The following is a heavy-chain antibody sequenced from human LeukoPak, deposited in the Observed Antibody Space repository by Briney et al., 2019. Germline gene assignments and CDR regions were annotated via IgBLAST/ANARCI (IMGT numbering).Heavy chain of an antibody. CDR3: ARDRGYCSSTTCYDRFMDV. CDR1: GFTFSSYS. V-gene: IGHV3-21*01. CDR2: ISSGDNYR. J-gene: IGHJ6*03. D-gene: IGHD2-2*01. Sequence: GGSLRLSCAASGFTFSSYSMNWVRQAPGKGLEWVSSISSGDNYRYYRDSVRGRFTISRDNAKNLLYLQMDSLRADDTAIYYCARDRGYCSSTTCYDRFMDVWGKGTTVIMSS.